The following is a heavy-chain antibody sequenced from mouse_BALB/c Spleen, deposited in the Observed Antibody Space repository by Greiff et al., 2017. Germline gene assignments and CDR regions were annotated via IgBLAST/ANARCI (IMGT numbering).Heavy chain of an antibody. Sequence: VKLVESGPGLVAPSQSLSITCTVSGFSLTSYGVHWVRQPPGKGLEWLGVIWAGGSTNYNSALMSRLSISKDNSKSQVFLKMNSLQTDDTAMYYCASGNWGTYYFDYWGQGTTLTVSS. CDR2: IWAGGST. J-gene: IGHJ2*01. V-gene: IGHV2-9*02. CDR3: ASGNWGTYYFDY. CDR1: GFSLTSYG. D-gene: IGHD2-1*01.